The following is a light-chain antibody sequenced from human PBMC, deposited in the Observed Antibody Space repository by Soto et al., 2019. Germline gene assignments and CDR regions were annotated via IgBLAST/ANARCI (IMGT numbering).Light chain of an antibody. CDR3: SSYTSSSTLYV. Sequence: QSALTQPASVSGSPGQSITISCTGTSSDVGAYIYVSWYQHQPGKAPKLMIYEVSKRPSGVSNRFSGSKSGNTASLTISGLQAADEDDYYCSSYTSSSTLYVFGTGTKLTVL. V-gene: IGLV2-14*01. CDR1: SSDVGAYIY. CDR2: EVS. J-gene: IGLJ1*01.